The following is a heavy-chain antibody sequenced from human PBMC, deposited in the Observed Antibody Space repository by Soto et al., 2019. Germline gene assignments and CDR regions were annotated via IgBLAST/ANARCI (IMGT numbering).Heavy chain of an antibody. CDR1: GYPFTSYG. CDR2: ISAYNGNT. V-gene: IGHV1-18*01. J-gene: IGHJ5*02. D-gene: IGHD4-17*01. CDR3: ARHDYGDWFDP. Sequence: QVQLVQSGAAVKKPGASVKVSCKASGYPFTSYGISWVRQAPGQGLEWMGWISAYNGNTNCAQKLQGRVTMTTDTSTSTGYMELRSLISDDPAVYCCARHDYGDWFDPWGQGTLVTVS.